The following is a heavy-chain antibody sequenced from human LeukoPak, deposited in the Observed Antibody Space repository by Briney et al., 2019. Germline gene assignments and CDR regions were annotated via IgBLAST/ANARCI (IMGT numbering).Heavy chain of an antibody. Sequence: ASVKVSCKASGYTFTSYDINWVRQATGQGLEWMGWMNPNSGNTGYAQKFQGRVTMTRNTSISTAYMELSRLRSDDTAVYYCARGRGITMVRGVTTQGPDYWGQGTLVTVSS. D-gene: IGHD3-10*01. J-gene: IGHJ4*02. CDR3: ARGRGITMVRGVTTQGPDY. CDR1: GYTFTSYD. CDR2: MNPNSGNT. V-gene: IGHV1-8*01.